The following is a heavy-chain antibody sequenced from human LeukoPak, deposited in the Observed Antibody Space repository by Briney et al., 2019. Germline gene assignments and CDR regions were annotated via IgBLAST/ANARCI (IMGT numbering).Heavy chain of an antibody. CDR2: TDPKTGKT. D-gene: IGHD6-13*01. V-gene: IGHV1-8*01. J-gene: IGHJ5*02. CDR1: GYSFIDYD. Sequence: GASVKVSCKASGYSFIDYDINWVRQANGQGLEWMGWTDPKTGKTGFAQNFQGRVTLNGNTATTTAYMELTSLKFEDTAVYYCARVYIRVSIAAAGPPDRWGQGTLVTVSS. CDR3: ARVYIRVSIAAAGPPDR.